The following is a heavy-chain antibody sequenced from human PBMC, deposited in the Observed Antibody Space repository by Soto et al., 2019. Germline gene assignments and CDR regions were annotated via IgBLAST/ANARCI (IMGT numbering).Heavy chain of an antibody. CDR2: IIPISGRA. CDR1: GGTFSSYV. CDR3: ARGWNDFPH. Sequence: QVQLVQSGAEVKKPGSSVKVACKASGGTFSSYVISWVRQAPGQGLECMGGIIPISGRANYAPNFQGRVSMTADESTTTVYMEQSSLRSEDTAVYYCARGWNDFPHWGQGTLVTVSS. V-gene: IGHV1-69*01. D-gene: IGHD1-1*01. J-gene: IGHJ4*02.